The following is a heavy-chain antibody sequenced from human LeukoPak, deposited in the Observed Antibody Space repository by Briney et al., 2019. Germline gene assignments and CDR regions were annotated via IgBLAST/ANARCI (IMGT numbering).Heavy chain of an antibody. J-gene: IGHJ4*02. CDR1: GGSFSGYY. V-gene: IGHV4-34*01. Sequence: SETLSLTCAVYGGSFSGYYWSWIRQPPGKGLEWIGEINHSGSTNYNPSLKSRVTISVDTSKNQFSLKLSSVTAADSAVYYCATSSGWHKYYFDYWGQGTLVTVSS. CDR3: ATSSGWHKYYFDY. D-gene: IGHD6-19*01. CDR2: INHSGST.